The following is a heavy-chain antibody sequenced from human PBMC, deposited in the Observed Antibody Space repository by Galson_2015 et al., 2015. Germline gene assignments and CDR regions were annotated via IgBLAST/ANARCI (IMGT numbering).Heavy chain of an antibody. J-gene: IGHJ4*02. D-gene: IGHD2-2*01. CDR1: GFSLSTSGVG. CDR3: AHTKYCSSTSCPDY. CDR2: IYWDDDK. V-gene: IGHV2-5*02. Sequence: PALVKPTQTLTLTCTFSGFSLSTSGVGVGWIRQPPGKALEWLALIYWDDDKRYSPSLKSRLTITKDTSKNQVVLTMTNMDPVDTATYYCAHTKYCSSTSCPDYWGQGTLVTVS.